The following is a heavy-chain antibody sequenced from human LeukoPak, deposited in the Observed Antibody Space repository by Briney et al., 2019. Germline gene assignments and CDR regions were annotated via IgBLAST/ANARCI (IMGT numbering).Heavy chain of an antibody. J-gene: IGHJ6*02. V-gene: IGHV4-30-4*08. CDR2: IYYSGST. CDR3: ARIQAVGVPVAIDAYYSYGMDV. Sequence: SETLSLTCTVSGGSISSGGYYWSWIRQPPGKGLEWIGYIYYSGSTYYNPSLKSRVTISVDTSKNQFSLKLSSVTAADTAVYYCARIQAVGVPVAIDAYYSYGMDVWGQGTAVSVFS. CDR1: GGSISSGGYY. D-gene: IGHD2-2*02.